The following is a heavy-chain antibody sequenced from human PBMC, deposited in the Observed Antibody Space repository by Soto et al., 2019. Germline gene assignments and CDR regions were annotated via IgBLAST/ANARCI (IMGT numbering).Heavy chain of an antibody. Sequence: VQLVQSGAEVKKPGASVKVSCKASGYTFTSYAMHWVRQAPGQRLEWMGWINAGNGNTKYSQKFQGRVTITRDTSASTAYMELSSLRSEDTAVYYCARVGIITAFFDYWGQGTLVTVSS. CDR2: INAGNGNT. D-gene: IGHD3-22*01. V-gene: IGHV1-3*01. CDR3: ARVGIITAFFDY. CDR1: GYTFTSYA. J-gene: IGHJ4*02.